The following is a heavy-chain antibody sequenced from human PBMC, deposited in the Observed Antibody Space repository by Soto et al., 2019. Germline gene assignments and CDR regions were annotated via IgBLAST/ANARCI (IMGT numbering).Heavy chain of an antibody. D-gene: IGHD5-18*01. CDR3: ARMKGIQIWFVNAFDI. CDR2: INAGNGNT. Sequence: GASVKVSCKASGYTFTSYAMHWVRQAPGQRLEWMGWINAGNGNTKYSQKFQGRVTITRDTSASTAYMELSSLRSEDTAVYYCARMKGIQIWFVNAFDIWGKGTMVTVSS. J-gene: IGHJ3*02. V-gene: IGHV1-3*01. CDR1: GYTFTSYA.